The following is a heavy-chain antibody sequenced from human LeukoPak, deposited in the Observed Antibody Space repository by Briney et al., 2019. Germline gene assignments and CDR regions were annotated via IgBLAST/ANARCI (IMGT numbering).Heavy chain of an antibody. CDR1: GGSFSGYY. CDR2: ISSSSSYI. CDR3: ASFGGNSGYFDY. V-gene: IGHV3-21*01. D-gene: IGHD4-23*01. J-gene: IGHJ4*02. Sequence: ETLSLTCAVYGGSFSGYYWSWIRQPPGKGLEWVSSISSSSSYIYYADSVKGRFTISRDNAKNSLYLQMNSLRAEDTAVYYCASFGGNSGYFDYWGQGTLVTVPS.